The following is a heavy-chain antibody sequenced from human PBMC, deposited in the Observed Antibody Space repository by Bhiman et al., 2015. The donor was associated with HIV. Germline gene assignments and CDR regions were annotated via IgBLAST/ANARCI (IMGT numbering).Heavy chain of an antibody. CDR1: GFSFGTSD. CDR3: AREAYRYSNTRGSIEM. CDR2: ISFDGRQK. V-gene: IGHV3-30*03. J-gene: IGHJ3*02. D-gene: IGHD5-12*01. Sequence: QVQLVESGGGVVQPGRSLRLSCAASGFSFGTSDVHWVRQAPGEGLEWVALISFDGRQKDLADSVKGRFAISRDNSKNTLYLQMNSLRPEDTAIYYCAREAYRYSNTRGSIEMWGQGTMVTVSS.